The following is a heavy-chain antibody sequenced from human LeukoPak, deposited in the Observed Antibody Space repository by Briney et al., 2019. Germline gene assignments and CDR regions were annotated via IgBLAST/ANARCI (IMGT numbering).Heavy chain of an antibody. CDR2: IYYSGST. Sequence: PSETLSLTCTVSGGSISSYYWSWIRQPPGKGLEWIGYIYYSGSTNYNPSLKSRVTISVDTSKNQFSLKLSSVTAADTAVYYCARRYEGSGSYGFDYWGQGTLVTVSS. V-gene: IGHV4-59*08. CDR3: ARRYEGSGSYGFDY. CDR1: GGSISSYY. D-gene: IGHD1-26*01. J-gene: IGHJ4*02.